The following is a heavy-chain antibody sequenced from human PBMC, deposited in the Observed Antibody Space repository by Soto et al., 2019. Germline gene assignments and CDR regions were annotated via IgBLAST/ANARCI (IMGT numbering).Heavy chain of an antibody. D-gene: IGHD3-10*01. CDR3: ARGYFGSGSFAYYFDY. J-gene: IGHJ4*02. CDR1: GFTFSSYA. Sequence: EVQLLESGGGLVQPGGSLRLSCAASGFTFSSYAMSWVRQAPGKGLEWVSIIHGGGTTYYADSVEGRFTISKDNSKSALYLQMNSLRVEDTAMYYCARGYFGSGSFAYYFDYWGQGTLVTVSS. CDR2: IHGGGTT. V-gene: IGHV3-23*01.